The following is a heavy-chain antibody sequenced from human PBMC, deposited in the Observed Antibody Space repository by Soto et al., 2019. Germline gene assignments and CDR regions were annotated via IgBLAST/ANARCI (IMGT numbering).Heavy chain of an antibody. Sequence: PGESLKISCKASGYSFSSSWIGWVRQISGKGLEWMGITYPDRSQTLYSPSFQGQVTISVDTSISTVYLQWSSLKASDTAMYYCARLQAAAGDNDLTFDYWGQGTLVTVSS. CDR1: GYSFSSSW. D-gene: IGHD6-13*01. CDR2: TYPDRSQT. CDR3: ARLQAAAGDNDLTFDY. J-gene: IGHJ4*02. V-gene: IGHV5-51*01.